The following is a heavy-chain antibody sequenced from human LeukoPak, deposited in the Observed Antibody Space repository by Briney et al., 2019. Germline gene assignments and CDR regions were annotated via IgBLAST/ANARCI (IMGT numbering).Heavy chain of an antibody. CDR2: IYPGDSDT. D-gene: IGHD4-17*01. J-gene: IGHJ4*02. CDR1: GYSFSTYW. V-gene: IGHV5-51*01. CDR3: ARETSTAGSFRF. Sequence: GESLKISCKGSGYSFSTYWIAWVRQMPGKGLERMGIIYPGDSDTRYSPSFQGQVTISADKSINTAYLQWSSLKASDTAIYYCARETSTAGSFRFWGQGTLVTVSS.